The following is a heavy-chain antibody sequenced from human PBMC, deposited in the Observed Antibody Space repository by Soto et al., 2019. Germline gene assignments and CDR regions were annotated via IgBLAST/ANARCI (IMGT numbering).Heavy chain of an antibody. Sequence: EVHLVESGGAVVQPGGSLRLSCATSGFTFSNYWMHWVRQVPGRGLVWVSRIDTDRSTTSYADFAKGRFTISRDNAKSTLSLQMNSLRAEDTAIYYCACSRRPARLGPKGAIDYWGQGTLVTVSS. D-gene: IGHD2-15*01. V-gene: IGHV3-74*01. CDR2: IDTDRSTT. CDR3: ACSRRPARLGPKGAIDY. CDR1: GFTFSNYW. J-gene: IGHJ4*02.